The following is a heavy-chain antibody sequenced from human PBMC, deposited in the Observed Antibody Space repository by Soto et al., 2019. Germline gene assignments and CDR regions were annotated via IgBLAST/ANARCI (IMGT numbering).Heavy chain of an antibody. CDR3: ARGGASVTTPFDY. D-gene: IGHD4-17*01. J-gene: IGHJ4*02. CDR1: GFAFSDPY. CDR2: ISSSGSTI. Sequence: QVQLVESGGGLVKPGGSLRLSCAASGFAFSDPYMSWIRQAPGKGLEWISYISSSGSTIYYADSVKGRFTISRDNAKKSLYLQIDSLTADDTAVYYCARGGASVTTPFDYWGQGTQVTDSS. V-gene: IGHV3-11*01.